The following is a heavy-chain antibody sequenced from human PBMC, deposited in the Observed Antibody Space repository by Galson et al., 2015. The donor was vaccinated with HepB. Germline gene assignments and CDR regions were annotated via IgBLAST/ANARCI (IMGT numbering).Heavy chain of an antibody. Sequence: SVKVSCKAYRYIFTKFGISWVRQAPGQGLEWMGWINPSNGNTNYAQKFQGRVIMTTDTSTSTAYMELRSLRSDDTAVYYCARGGMAKIGGPTFDYWGQGTLVTVSS. CDR1: RYIFTKFG. CDR2: INPSNGNT. D-gene: IGHD5-24*01. J-gene: IGHJ4*02. CDR3: ARGGMAKIGGPTFDY. V-gene: IGHV1-18*01.